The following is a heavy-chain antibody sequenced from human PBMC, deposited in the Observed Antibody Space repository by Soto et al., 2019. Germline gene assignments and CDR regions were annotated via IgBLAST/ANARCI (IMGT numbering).Heavy chain of an antibody. D-gene: IGHD3-9*01. V-gene: IGHV4-39*01. CDR3: AGRGTGIGPHYYGLGV. CDR1: GDSVSSDIYY. CDR2: IYYSGST. Sequence: QVLLQESGPGLVKASETLSLACTVSGDSVSSDIYYWDWIRQPPGRGLEWIGTIYYSGSTNYNPSLESRVTISIDTSKNQFSLELTSVTAADMAFYYCAGRGTGIGPHYYGLGVWGQGTAVTVSS. J-gene: IGHJ6*02.